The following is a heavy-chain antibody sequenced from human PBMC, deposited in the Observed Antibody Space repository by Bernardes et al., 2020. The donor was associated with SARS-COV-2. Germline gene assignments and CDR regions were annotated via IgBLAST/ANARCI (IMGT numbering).Heavy chain of an antibody. CDR1: GFTFSSYA. CDR3: AKGNRGDGDYSDY. CDR2: ISGSGDDT. J-gene: IGHJ4*02. Sequence: GGSLRLSCAASGFTFSSYAMSWVRQAPGKGLEWVSAISGSGDDTYYADSVKGRFTISRDNSKNTLYLQMNSLRAEDTALYYCAKGNRGDGDYSDYWGRGTLVTVSS. V-gene: IGHV3-23*01. D-gene: IGHD3-16*01.